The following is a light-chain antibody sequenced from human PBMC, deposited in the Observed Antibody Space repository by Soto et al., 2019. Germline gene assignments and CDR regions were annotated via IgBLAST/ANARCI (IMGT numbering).Light chain of an antibody. CDR2: EVS. Sequence: QSALTQPASVSGSPGQSITISCTGTSSDVGGYNHVSWYQQHPGKGPKLLIYEVSHRPSGVPDRFSGSKSGNTASLTVSGLQAEDEADYYCSSYAGSNNYVVFGGGTKVTVL. CDR1: SSDVGGYNH. J-gene: IGLJ2*01. V-gene: IGLV2-8*01. CDR3: SSYAGSNNYVV.